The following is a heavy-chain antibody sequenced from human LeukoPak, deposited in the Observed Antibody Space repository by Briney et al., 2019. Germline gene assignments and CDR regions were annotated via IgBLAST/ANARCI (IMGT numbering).Heavy chain of an antibody. CDR3: ARVGGSGSYEDYFDY. D-gene: IGHD3-10*01. Sequence: GGSLRLSCAPAGFIFSDYWFHWVRRTPGQGLVWVAAINRDGTGTSHADSVKGRFTISRDNAKNSLYLQMNSLRAEDTAVYYCARVGGSGSYEDYFDYWGQGTLVTVSS. J-gene: IGHJ4*02. CDR2: INRDGTGT. CDR1: GFIFSDYW. V-gene: IGHV3-74*01.